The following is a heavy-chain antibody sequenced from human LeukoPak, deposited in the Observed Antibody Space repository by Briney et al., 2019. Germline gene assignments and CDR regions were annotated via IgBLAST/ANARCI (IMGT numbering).Heavy chain of an antibody. CDR3: ARDRGSTEFDY. J-gene: IGHJ4*02. D-gene: IGHD1-26*01. CDR2: INSDGSRI. Sequence: PGGPLRLSCAASGFTFSTYWMPWVRHAPGKGPVWVSRINSDGSRISYAASVKGRFTISRHNAKNTLYLQMNSLRAEDTAVYYCARDRGSTEFDYWGQGTLVTGSS. CDR1: GFTFSTYW. V-gene: IGHV3-74*01.